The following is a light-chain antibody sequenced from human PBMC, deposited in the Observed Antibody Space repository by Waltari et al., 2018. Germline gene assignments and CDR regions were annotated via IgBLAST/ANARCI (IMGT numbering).Light chain of an antibody. J-gene: IGKJ1*01. V-gene: IGKV1-12*01. CDR3: QQGDTSPPT. CDR2: AAS. CDR1: QDISTS. Sequence: EIHMTQSPSSVSASVGDRVSISCRASQDISTSLAWYQQKSGKAPSLLIYAASTLQSGVPSRFSGGGNGTDFTLTINNLHPEDFATYFCQQGDTSPPTFGPGTKVEFK.